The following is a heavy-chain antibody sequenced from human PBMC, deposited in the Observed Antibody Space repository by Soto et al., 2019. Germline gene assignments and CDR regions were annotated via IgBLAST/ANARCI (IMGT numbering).Heavy chain of an antibody. Sequence: QVQLVESGGGVVQPGRSLRLSCAASGFTFSSYAMHWVRQAPGKGLEWVAVISYDGSNKYYADSVKGRFTISRDNSKNTRYLQMNSLRAEDTAVYYCARAVDEDSSGWLLSYYYYGMDVWGQGTTVTVSS. D-gene: IGHD6-19*01. J-gene: IGHJ6*02. CDR3: ARAVDEDSSGWLLSYYYYGMDV. CDR2: ISYDGSNK. V-gene: IGHV3-30-3*01. CDR1: GFTFSSYA.